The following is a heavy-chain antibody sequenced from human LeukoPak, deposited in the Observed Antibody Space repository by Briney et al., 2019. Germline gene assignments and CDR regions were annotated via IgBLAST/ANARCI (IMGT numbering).Heavy chain of an antibody. CDR3: ARGRTTVTTQRYFDL. Sequence: ASVKVSCKTSGYTFTSYGISWVRQAPGQGLEWMGRTSAYNGDTNYAQNLQGRVTMTTDTSTSTAYMELRSLRSDDTAVYYCARGRTTVTTQRYFDLWGRGTLVTVSS. D-gene: IGHD4-11*01. CDR2: TSAYNGDT. CDR1: GYTFTSYG. J-gene: IGHJ2*01. V-gene: IGHV1-18*01.